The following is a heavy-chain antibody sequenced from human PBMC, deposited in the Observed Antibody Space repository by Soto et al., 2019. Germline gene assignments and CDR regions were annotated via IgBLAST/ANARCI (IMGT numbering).Heavy chain of an antibody. Sequence: GASVKVSCKASGGTFSSYAISWVRQAPGQGLEWMGGIIPIFGTANYAQKFQGRVTITADESTSTAYMELSSLRSEDTAVYYCAKGSITIFLAGAINWFDPWGQGTLVTVSS. V-gene: IGHV1-69*13. D-gene: IGHD3-3*01. CDR3: AKGSITIFLAGAINWFDP. CDR2: IIPIFGTA. CDR1: GGTFSSYA. J-gene: IGHJ5*02.